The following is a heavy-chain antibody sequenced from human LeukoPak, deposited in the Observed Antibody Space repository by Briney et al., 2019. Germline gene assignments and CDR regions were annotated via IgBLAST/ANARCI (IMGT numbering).Heavy chain of an antibody. CDR2: MNPKTGKT. Sequence: ASVKVSCKASGGTFSSYAISWVRQAAGRGLEWVGWMNPKTGKTAYARNLQGRVTITRDTSISTAYMDLSALRSEDTAVYYCARIRPVTTGLKGYYFDYWGQGTLVTVSS. J-gene: IGHJ4*02. V-gene: IGHV1-8*03. D-gene: IGHD1-1*01. CDR3: ARIRPVTTGLKGYYFDY. CDR1: GGTFSSYA.